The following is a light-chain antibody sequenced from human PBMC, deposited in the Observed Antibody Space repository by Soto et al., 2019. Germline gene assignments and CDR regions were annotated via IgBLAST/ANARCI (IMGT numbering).Light chain of an antibody. CDR1: QSVSSSY. V-gene: IGKV3-20*01. J-gene: IGKJ1*01. Sequence: EIVLTHSPGTLSLSPGERATLSCRASQSVSSSYFAWFQQKPGQAPRLLIYGASSRATGIPDRFSGSGSETDFTLTISRLEPEDFAVHFCQQYGSSPRTFXQGTNVDIK. CDR2: GAS. CDR3: QQYGSSPRT.